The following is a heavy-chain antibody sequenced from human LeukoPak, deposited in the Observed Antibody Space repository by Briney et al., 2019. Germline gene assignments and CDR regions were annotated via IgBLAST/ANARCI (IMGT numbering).Heavy chain of an antibody. D-gene: IGHD4-23*01. CDR2: IIPIFGTA. J-gene: IGHJ5*02. Sequence: GASVKVSCKASGYTFTSYAISWVRQAPGQGLEWMGGIIPIFGTANYAQKFQGRVTITTDESTSTAYMELSSLRSEDTAVYYCARGGGADYGGNSGWFDPWGQGTLVTVSS. V-gene: IGHV1-69*05. CDR3: ARGGGADYGGNSGWFDP. CDR1: GYTFTSYA.